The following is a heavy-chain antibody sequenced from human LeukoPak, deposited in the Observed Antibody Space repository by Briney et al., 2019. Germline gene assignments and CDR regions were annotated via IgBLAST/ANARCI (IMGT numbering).Heavy chain of an antibody. CDR2: AYYNGNT. J-gene: IGHJ4*02. V-gene: IGHV4-39*01. CDR1: GSSIKSNSYY. D-gene: IGHD3-3*01. CDR3: ARHIVGIGMYYFGQ. Sequence: SETLSLTCSVSGSSIKSNSYYWGWIRLPPGKRLEWIGSAYYNGNTDYNPSLKSRVTISVDTSKNQFSLKLNSVTAADTAVYFCARHIVGIGMYYFGQWGQGTLVTVSS.